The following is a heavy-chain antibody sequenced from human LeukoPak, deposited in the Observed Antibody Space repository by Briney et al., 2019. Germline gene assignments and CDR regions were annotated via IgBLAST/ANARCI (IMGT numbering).Heavy chain of an antibody. J-gene: IGHJ5*02. CDR2: INHSGST. CDR3: ARTYDSWRTAHHWFDP. D-gene: IGHD3-3*01. CDR1: GGSFSGYY. V-gene: IGHV4-34*01. Sequence: KPSETLSLTCAVYGGSFSGYYWSWIRQPPGKGLEWIGEINHSGSTNYNPSLKSRVTISVDTSKNQFSLKLSSVTAADTAVYYRARTYDSWRTAHHWFDPWGQGTLVTVSS.